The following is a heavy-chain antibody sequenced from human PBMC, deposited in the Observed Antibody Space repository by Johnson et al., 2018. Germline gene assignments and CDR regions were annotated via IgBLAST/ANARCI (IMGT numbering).Heavy chain of an antibody. CDR2: ISYDGSNK. V-gene: IGHV3-30*03. Sequence: QVQLVESGGGVVQPGRSLRLSCAASGFTFSSYGMHWVRQAPGKGLEWVAVISYDGSNKYYADSVKGRFTISRDNSKNTLYLQMNSLRPEDTAVYYCAREGANSGWNSAFDIWGQGTMVTVSS. CDR3: AREGANSGWNSAFDI. J-gene: IGHJ3*02. D-gene: IGHD6-19*01. CDR1: GFTFSSYG.